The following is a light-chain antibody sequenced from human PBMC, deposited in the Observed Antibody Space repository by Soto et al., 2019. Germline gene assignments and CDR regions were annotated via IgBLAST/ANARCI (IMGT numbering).Light chain of an antibody. CDR3: QAYDKNVSCWI. J-gene: IGLJ2*01. V-gene: IGLV1-40*01. CDR2: AHF. CDR1: SSNIGADYD. Sequence: QSVLTQPPSVSGAPGQGVSISCTGSSSNIGADYDVHWYQQLPGAAHKLVIYAHFYRPSGVPDRFSGSKSVASASLASTGLQAEDAAYYYCQAYDKNVSCWIFGVGTKLTVL.